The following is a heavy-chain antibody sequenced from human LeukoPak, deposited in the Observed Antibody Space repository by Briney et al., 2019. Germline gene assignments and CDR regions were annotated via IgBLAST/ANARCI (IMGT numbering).Heavy chain of an antibody. CDR1: GCSITSYF. J-gene: IGHJ6*03. CDR2: IYYSGST. D-gene: IGHD3-10*01. V-gene: IGHV4-59*01. CDR3: ARARITIPGHYYMDV. Sequence: SETLSLTCTVSGCSITSYFWTWIRQPPGKGLEWIGYIYYSGSTNYNPSLKSRVTISVDTSKNQFSLKLSSVTAADTAVYYCARARITIPGHYYMDVWGKGTTVTISS.